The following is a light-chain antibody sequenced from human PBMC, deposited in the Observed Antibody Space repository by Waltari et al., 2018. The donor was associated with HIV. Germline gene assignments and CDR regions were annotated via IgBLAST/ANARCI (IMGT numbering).Light chain of an antibody. CDR3: CSYASNSIP. V-gene: IGLV2-23*02. J-gene: IGLJ2*01. CDR1: SSDVGSYNL. CDR2: EVS. Sequence: QSALTQPASVSGSFGQSITISCTGTSSDVGSYNLVSRYQHHPGKAPKPIIYEVSKRPSRVSNRFSCYKSGNTGSLTVSGLQAEDEADYYCCSYASNSIPVGGGTKLTVL.